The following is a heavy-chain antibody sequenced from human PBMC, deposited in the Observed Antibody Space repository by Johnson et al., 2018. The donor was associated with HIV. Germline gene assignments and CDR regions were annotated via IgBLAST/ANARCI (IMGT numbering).Heavy chain of an antibody. CDR3: ARGYSYGFILS. V-gene: IGHV3-66*01. Sequence: VLLLESGGGLVQPGGSLRLSCAASGFTVSSNYMSWVRQAPGKGLAWVSVIYSGGSTYYADSVKGRFTISRDDSKNTLYLQMNSLRAEDTAVYYCARGYSYGFILSWGQGTMVSVSS. CDR2: IYSGGST. D-gene: IGHD5-18*01. J-gene: IGHJ3*01. CDR1: GFTVSSNY.